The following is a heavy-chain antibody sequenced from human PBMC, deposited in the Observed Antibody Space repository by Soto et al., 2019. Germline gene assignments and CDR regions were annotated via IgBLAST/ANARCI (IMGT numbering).Heavy chain of an antibody. Sequence: HPGGSLRLSCAASGFTFSSYWMSWVRQAPGKGLEWVANIKEDGSEKYYVDSVKGRFTISRDNAKNSLYLQVNSLRAEDTAVYYCARARPATQRPPSYFDYWGQGTLVTVSS. CDR3: ARARPATQRPPSYFDY. D-gene: IGHD1-26*01. CDR2: IKEDGSEK. V-gene: IGHV3-7*04. CDR1: GFTFSSYW. J-gene: IGHJ4*02.